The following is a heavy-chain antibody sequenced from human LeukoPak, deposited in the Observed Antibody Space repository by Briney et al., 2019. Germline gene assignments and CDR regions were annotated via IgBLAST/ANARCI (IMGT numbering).Heavy chain of an antibody. CDR2: INPNSGGT. CDR1: GYTFTGYY. V-gene: IGHV1-2*02. CDR3: ASEMYYYDSSGYYSYGRFDY. Sequence: ASVKVSCKASGYTFTGYYMHWVRQAPGQGLEWMGWINPNSGGTNYAQKFQGRVTMTRDTSISTAYMELSRLRSDDTAVYYCASEMYYYDSSGYYSYGRFDYWGQGTLVTVSS. D-gene: IGHD3-22*01. J-gene: IGHJ4*02.